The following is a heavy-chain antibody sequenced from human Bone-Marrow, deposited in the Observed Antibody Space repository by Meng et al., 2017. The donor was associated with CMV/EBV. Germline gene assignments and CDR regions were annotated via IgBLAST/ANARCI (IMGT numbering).Heavy chain of an antibody. J-gene: IGHJ6*02. CDR2: IYYSGTT. CDR3: ARSDYSNLYYGMDV. V-gene: IGHV4-39*07. Sequence: SETLSLTCNVSGGSISGSSYYWGWIRQPPGKGLEWVGNIYYSGTTYYNPSPSLKSRVTISIDTSKNQFSLKLSSVTAADTAVYYCARSDYSNLYYGMDVWGQGTTVTGSS. D-gene: IGHD4-11*01. CDR1: GGSISGSSYY.